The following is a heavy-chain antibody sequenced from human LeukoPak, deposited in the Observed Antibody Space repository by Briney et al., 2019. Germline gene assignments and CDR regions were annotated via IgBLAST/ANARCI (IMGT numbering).Heavy chain of an antibody. V-gene: IGHV1-18*01. J-gene: IGHJ6*03. Sequence: ASVKVSCKASGYTFTSYGISWVRQAPGQGLEWMGWISAYNGNTNYAQKLQGRVTMTTDTSTSTAYMELRSLRSDDTAVYYCARAVGFWSGYYSGELDYYYYYYMDVWGKGTTVTVSS. CDR2: ISAYNGNT. D-gene: IGHD3-3*01. CDR3: ARAVGFWSGYYSGELDYYYYYYMDV. CDR1: GYTFTSYG.